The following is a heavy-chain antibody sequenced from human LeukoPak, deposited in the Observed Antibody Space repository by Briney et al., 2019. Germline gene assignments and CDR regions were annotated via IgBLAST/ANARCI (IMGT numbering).Heavy chain of an antibody. D-gene: IGHD3-10*01. CDR1: GDGVSSNSAA. V-gene: IGHV6-1*01. J-gene: IGHJ6*03. CDR2: TYYRSKWYN. CDR3: ARALTRTYYYGSGSYYPWDYYYYMDV. Sequence: SQTLSVTCAISGDGVSSNSAAWNWIRQSPSRGLEWLGRTYYRSKWYNDYAVSVKSRITINPDTSKNQFSLQLNSVTPEDTAVYYCARALTRTYYYGSGSYYPWDYYYYMDVWGKGTTVTVSS.